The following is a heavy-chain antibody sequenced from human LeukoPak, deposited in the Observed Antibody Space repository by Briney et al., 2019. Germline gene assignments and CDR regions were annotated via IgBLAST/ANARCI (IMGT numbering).Heavy chain of an antibody. D-gene: IGHD3-9*01. CDR1: GFTFSSYG. J-gene: IGHJ4*02. Sequence: PGGSLRLSCAASGFTFSSYGMHWVRQAPGKGLEWVAVISYDGSNKYYADSVKGRFTISRDNSKNTLYLQMNSLRAEDTAVYYCARATTYDILTGFSDYWGQGTLVTVSS. CDR2: ISYDGSNK. CDR3: ARATTYDILTGFSDY. V-gene: IGHV3-30*03.